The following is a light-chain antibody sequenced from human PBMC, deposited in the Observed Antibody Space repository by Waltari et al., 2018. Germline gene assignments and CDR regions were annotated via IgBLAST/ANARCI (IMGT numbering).Light chain of an antibody. Sequence: QTVVTQEPSLSVSPGGTVTLTCALSSGSLSTTSYATWYQQTPGQAPRTLVYKANARSSGVPDRFSGSILGNTAALTITGAQADEESDYYCALYMGSGIWVFGGGTMLTVL. CDR1: SGSLSTTSY. CDR2: KAN. V-gene: IGLV8-61*01. J-gene: IGLJ3*02. CDR3: ALYMGSGIWV.